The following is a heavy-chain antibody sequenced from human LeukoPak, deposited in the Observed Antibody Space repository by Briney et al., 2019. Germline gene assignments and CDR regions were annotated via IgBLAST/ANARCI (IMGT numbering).Heavy chain of an antibody. CDR2: INPSSGGT. V-gene: IGHV1-2*02. D-gene: IGHD1-1*01. CDR3: ARETSDS. CDR1: GYTFTGFY. Sequence: ASVKVSCKASGYTFTGFYMHWVRQAPGQGLEWMGWINPSSGGTHYAQKFQGRVTMTRDTSISTAYMELSSLRSEDTAVYYCARETSDSWGQGTLVTVSS. J-gene: IGHJ5*01.